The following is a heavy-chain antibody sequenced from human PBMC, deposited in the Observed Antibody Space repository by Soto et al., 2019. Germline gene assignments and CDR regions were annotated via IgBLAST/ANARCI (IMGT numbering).Heavy chain of an antibody. D-gene: IGHD3-10*01. CDR1: GYTFTSYY. Sequence: QVQLVQSGAEVKKPGASVKVSCKASGYTFTSYYMHWVRQAPGQGLEWMGIINPSGGSTSYAQKFQGRVTMTRDTATSTVYMELSSLRSEDTAVYYCASAMVRGVMNYWGQGTLVTVSS. CDR3: ASAMVRGVMNY. V-gene: IGHV1-46*01. CDR2: INPSGGST. J-gene: IGHJ4*02.